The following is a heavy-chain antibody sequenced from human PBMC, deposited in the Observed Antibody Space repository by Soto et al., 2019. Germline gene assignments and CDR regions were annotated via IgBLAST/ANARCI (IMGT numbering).Heavy chain of an antibody. V-gene: IGHV4-59*01. CDR1: GGSISNYY. CDR3: ARDRSGDGDCFRFDY. D-gene: IGHD2-21*02. CDR2: ISYSGST. Sequence: QVQLQESGPGLVKPSETLSLTCSASGGSISNYYWTWIRQPPGKGLEYIGYISYSGSTNYNPSRQSRATLSVDTSNSRFSLKLCSVTAADTAVYYCARDRSGDGDCFRFDYWGQRTQVIVSS. J-gene: IGHJ4*02.